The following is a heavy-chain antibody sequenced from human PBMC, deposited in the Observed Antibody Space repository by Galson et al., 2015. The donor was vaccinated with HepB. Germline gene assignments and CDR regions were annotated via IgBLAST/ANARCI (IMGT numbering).Heavy chain of an antibody. D-gene: IGHD5-24*01. CDR2: MSGSGGST. V-gene: IGHV3-23*01. Sequence: LRLSCAASGFTFSNYAMSWVRQAPGKGLEWVSTMSGSGGSTFYADSVMGRFTISRDNSESTVYLQLNSLRAEDTAVYYCARSHMAYFDCWGQGTLVTVSS. J-gene: IGHJ4*02. CDR3: ARSHMAYFDC. CDR1: GFTFSNYA.